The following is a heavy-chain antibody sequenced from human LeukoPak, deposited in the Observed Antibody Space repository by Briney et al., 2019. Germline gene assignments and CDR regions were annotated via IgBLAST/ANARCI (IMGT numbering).Heavy chain of an antibody. V-gene: IGHV4-59*01. D-gene: IGHD5-12*01. J-gene: IGHJ4*02. Sequence: PSETLSLTCTVSGGSISSYYWSWIRQPPGKGLEWIGYIYYSGSTNYNPSLKSRVTISVDTSKNQFSLKLSSVTAADTAVYYCAREWGYRANYFDYWGQGTLVTVSS. CDR3: AREWGYRANYFDY. CDR2: IYYSGST. CDR1: GGSISSYY.